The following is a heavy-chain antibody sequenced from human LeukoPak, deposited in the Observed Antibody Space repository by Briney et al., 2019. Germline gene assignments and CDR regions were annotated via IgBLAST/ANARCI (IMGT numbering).Heavy chain of an antibody. J-gene: IGHJ4*02. CDR2: INQDGSEK. CDR3: ARDGVRDGLYFDR. Sequence: GGSLRLSCAASGFTFSSYSMNWVRQAPGKGLEWVASINQDGSEKYYLDSVKGRFTISRDNAKNSLYLQMNSLRDEDTAVYSCARDGVRDGLYFDRWGQGTLVTVSS. CDR1: GFTFSSYS. D-gene: IGHD5-24*01. V-gene: IGHV3-7*01.